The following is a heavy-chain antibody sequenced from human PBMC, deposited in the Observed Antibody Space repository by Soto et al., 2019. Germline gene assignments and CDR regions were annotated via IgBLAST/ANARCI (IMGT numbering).Heavy chain of an antibody. CDR2: IYYSGST. Sequence: SETLSLTCTVSGGSISSSSYYWGWIRQPPGKGLEWIGSIYYSGSTYYNPSLKSRVTISVDTSNKQFSLKLSSVTAADTAVYYCARQPTYYSDSSGYYYFPWGQGTLVTVSS. D-gene: IGHD3-22*01. CDR1: GGSISSSSYY. CDR3: ARQPTYYSDSSGYYYFP. J-gene: IGHJ5*02. V-gene: IGHV4-39*01.